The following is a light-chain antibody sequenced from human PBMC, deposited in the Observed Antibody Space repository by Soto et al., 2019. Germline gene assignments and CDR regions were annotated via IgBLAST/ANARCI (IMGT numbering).Light chain of an antibody. CDR3: QQYGASPWK. J-gene: IGKJ1*01. Sequence: EVELTQSPGTLSLSPGERATLSCRASQSVSSSHLAWYQQKRGQAPRLLIYDTSTRATGIPDRFSGSGSGTDFTLTISRLEHEDFAVYHCQQYGASPWKFGQGTKVDIK. CDR1: QSVSSSH. CDR2: DTS. V-gene: IGKV3-20*01.